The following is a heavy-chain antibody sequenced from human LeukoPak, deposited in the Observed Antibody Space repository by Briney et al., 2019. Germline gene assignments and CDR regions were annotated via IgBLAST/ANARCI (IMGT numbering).Heavy chain of an antibody. J-gene: IGHJ4*02. CDR3: GSDRPINY. V-gene: IGHV4-39*06. CDR1: GGSIKSSSYY. D-gene: IGHD2-21*01. Sequence: SETLSLTCNVSGGSIKSSSYYWGWIRQPPGKGLEWIGTIYNLERTYYNPSLTSRVTISVDTSKNQFALNLDSVTAADTAVYYCGSDRPINYWGQGTLVTVSS. CDR2: IYNLERT.